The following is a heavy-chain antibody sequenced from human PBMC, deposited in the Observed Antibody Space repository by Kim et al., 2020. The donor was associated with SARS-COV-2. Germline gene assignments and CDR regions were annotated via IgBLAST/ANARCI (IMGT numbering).Heavy chain of an antibody. CDR1: GFTFDDYA. V-gene: IGHV3-9*01. J-gene: IGHJ3*02. CDR2: IDWNSGGI. Sequence: GGSLRLSCAASGFTFDDYAIHWVRQAPGKGLEWVSGIDWNSGGIDYADSVKGRFTISRDNAKHSLYLQMNSLRAEDTALYYCATDRVAFSCYPDTFDIWG. D-gene: IGHD3-3*02. CDR3: ATDRVAFSCYPDTFDI.